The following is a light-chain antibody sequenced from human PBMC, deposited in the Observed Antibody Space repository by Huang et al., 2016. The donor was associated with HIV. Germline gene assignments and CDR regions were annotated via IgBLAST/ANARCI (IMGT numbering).Light chain of an antibody. CDR3: QKYESWPPLT. CDR1: QRVRDK. J-gene: IGKJ4*01. Sequence: PGERHTSPCRASQRVRDKLAVYTQKPGQAPRLLLHATSTRAAGVPSRFSGSGSGTEFTLTISSLQSEDCGVYYCQKYESWPPLTFGGGTKVEIK. CDR2: ATS. V-gene: IGKV3-15*01.